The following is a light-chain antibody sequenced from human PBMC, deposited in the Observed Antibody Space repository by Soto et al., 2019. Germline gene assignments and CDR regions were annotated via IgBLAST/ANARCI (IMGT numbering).Light chain of an antibody. CDR2: NNN. CDR1: NSNIGTNA. CDR3: ATWDDNLRTWV. Sequence: QSVLTQPPSASGTPGQSVTIACSGSNSNIGTNAVNWYQQIPGTAPKLLIYNNNQRPSGVPDRFSGSKSGTSASLAISGLQSEDEADDPCATWDDNLRTWVFGGGTKLTVL. V-gene: IGLV1-44*01. J-gene: IGLJ3*02.